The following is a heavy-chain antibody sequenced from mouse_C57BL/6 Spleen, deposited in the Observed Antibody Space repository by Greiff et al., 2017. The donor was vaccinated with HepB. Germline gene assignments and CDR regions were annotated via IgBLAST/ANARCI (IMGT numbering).Heavy chain of an antibody. CDR3: ARDREDSNYGGSAMDY. V-gene: IGHV5-4*01. CDR2: ISDGGSYT. D-gene: IGHD2-5*01. Sequence: EVKLVESGGGLVKPGGSLKLSCAASGFTFSSYAMSWVRQTPEKRLEWVATISDGGSYTYYPDNVKGRFTISRDNAKNNLYLQMSHLKSEDTAMYYCARDREDSNYGGSAMDYWGQGTSVTVSS. J-gene: IGHJ4*01. CDR1: GFTFSSYA.